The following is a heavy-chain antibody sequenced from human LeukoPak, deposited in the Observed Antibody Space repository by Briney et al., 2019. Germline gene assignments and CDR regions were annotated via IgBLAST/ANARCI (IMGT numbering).Heavy chain of an antibody. V-gene: IGHV1-3*01. J-gene: IGHJ2*01. CDR1: GYTFTSYD. D-gene: IGHD6-6*01. CDR3: ARSSIAARRFDL. CDR2: INAGNGNT. Sequence: ASVKVSCKASGYTFTSYDINWVRQATGQRLEWMGWINAGNGNTKYSQKFQGRVTITRDTSASTAYMELSSLRSEDTAVYYCARSSIAARRFDLWGRGTLVTVSS.